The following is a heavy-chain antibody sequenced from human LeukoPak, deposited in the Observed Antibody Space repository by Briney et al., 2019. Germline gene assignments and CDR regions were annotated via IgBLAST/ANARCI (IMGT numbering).Heavy chain of an antibody. CDR1: GGTFSSYA. J-gene: IGHJ5*02. Sequence: ASVKVSCKASGGTFSSYAISWVRQAPGQGLEWMGRIIPILDIANYAQKFQGRVTITADKSTSTAYMELSSLKSEDTAVYYCARAHSSSSGGNWFDPWGQGTLVTVSS. CDR2: IIPILDIA. D-gene: IGHD6-6*01. V-gene: IGHV1-69*04. CDR3: ARAHSSSSGGNWFDP.